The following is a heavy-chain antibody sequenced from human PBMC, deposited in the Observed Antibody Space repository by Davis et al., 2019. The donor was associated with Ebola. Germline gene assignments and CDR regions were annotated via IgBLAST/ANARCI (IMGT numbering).Heavy chain of an antibody. J-gene: IGHJ6*02. CDR3: ASGIQLWMNYYYGMDV. CDR2: INSDGSST. D-gene: IGHD5-18*01. Sequence: GESLKISCAASGFTFSSYWMHWVRQAPGKGLVWVSRINSDGSSTSYADSVKGRFTISRDNSKNTLYLQMNSLRAEDTAVYYCASGIQLWMNYYYGMDVWGQGTTVTVSS. CDR1: GFTFSSYW. V-gene: IGHV3-74*01.